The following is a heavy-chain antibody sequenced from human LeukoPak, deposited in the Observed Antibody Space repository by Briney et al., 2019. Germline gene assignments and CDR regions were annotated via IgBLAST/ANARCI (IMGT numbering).Heavy chain of an antibody. J-gene: IGHJ4*02. CDR3: ARAVGPFDY. CDR1: GFTFSSYW. Sequence: GGSLRLSCAASGFTFSSYWMYWVRHAPGEGLVWVSRINSDGSSTNYADSVKGRFTISRDNAKNTLYLQMNSLRAEDTAVYYCARAVGPFDYWGQGTLVTVSS. V-gene: IGHV3-74*01. CDR2: INSDGSST.